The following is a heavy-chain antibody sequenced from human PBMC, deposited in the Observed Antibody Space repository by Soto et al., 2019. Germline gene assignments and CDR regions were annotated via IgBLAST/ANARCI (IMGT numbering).Heavy chain of an antibody. CDR3: ARTSPRVSHAPVHYVMDV. V-gene: IGHV1-18*04. CDR1: GDHLTKYV. J-gene: IGHJ6*01. CDR2: ISAYNGAT. D-gene: IGHD3-10*01. Sequence: QVQLVQSDSEMKKPGASVTVSCTASGDHLTKYVITWARQAPRQGLEWIGWISAYNGATNFVQKFWGRATMTTDTSTITAFVDLLSLRSADAAVYYCARTSPRVSHAPVHYVMDVWGQGTTVSASS.